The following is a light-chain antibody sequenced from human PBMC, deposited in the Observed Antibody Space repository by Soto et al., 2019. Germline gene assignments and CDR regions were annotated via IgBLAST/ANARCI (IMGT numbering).Light chain of an antibody. CDR2: WAS. J-gene: IGKJ4*01. V-gene: IGKV4-1*01. Sequence: DVVMTQAPDSLALSLGARAPITCKSSQTILHSSNNKNYLTWYQQKPGQPPKLLLYWASSRESGVPDRFSGSGSGTDFTLTISNLQAEDVAVYYCQQSYDSPLTFGGGTKVDIK. CDR1: QTILHSSNNKNY. CDR3: QQSYDSPLT.